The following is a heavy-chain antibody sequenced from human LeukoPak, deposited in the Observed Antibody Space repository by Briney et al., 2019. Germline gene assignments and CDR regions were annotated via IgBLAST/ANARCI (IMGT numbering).Heavy chain of an antibody. CDR2: INPNSGGT. D-gene: IGHD1-7*01. V-gene: IGHV1-2*02. Sequence: ASVKVSCKDSGYTFTGYYMHWVRQAPGQGLEWMGWINPNSGGTNYAQKFQGRVTMTRDTSISTAYMELSRLRSDDTAVYYCAREVITGTTDWFDPWGQGTLVTVSS. CDR1: GYTFTGYY. J-gene: IGHJ5*02. CDR3: AREVITGTTDWFDP.